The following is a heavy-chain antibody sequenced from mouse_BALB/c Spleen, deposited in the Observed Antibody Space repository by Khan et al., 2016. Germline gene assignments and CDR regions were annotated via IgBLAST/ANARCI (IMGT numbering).Heavy chain of an antibody. CDR1: GYTFTDYI. Sequence: QVQLKESGAALVNPGASVKLSCKASGYTFTDYIIHWVKQRSGQGLEWIGMFYPGSTSIKYNEKFKDKATMTADKSSSTVYMELSGLTAEDAAVYFCARHEITTGFDYWGQGTTLTVSS. V-gene: IGHV1-62-2*01. CDR3: ARHEITTGFDY. D-gene: IGHD1-1*01. J-gene: IGHJ2*01. CDR2: FYPGSTSI.